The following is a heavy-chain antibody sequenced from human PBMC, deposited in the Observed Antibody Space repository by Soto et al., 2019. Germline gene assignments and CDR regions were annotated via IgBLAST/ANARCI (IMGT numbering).Heavy chain of an antibody. CDR1: GGSISSGDYY. J-gene: IGHJ4*02. Sequence: SETLSLTCTVSGGSISSGDYYWSWIRQPPGKGLEWIGYIYYSGSTYYNPSLKSRVTISVDTSKNQFSLKLSSVTAADTAVYYCARREAYGSGSVDYWGQGTLVTVSS. CDR3: ARREAYGSGSVDY. CDR2: IYYSGST. V-gene: IGHV4-30-4*01. D-gene: IGHD3-10*01.